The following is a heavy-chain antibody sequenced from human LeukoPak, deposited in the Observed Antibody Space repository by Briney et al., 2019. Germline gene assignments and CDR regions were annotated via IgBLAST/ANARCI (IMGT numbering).Heavy chain of an antibody. CDR1: GFTFDDHG. J-gene: IGHJ3*02. D-gene: IGHD4-23*01. CDR3: ASSLMDDGSNFDAFAM. Sequence: PGGSLRLSCAASGFTFDDHGMSWVRQVPGKGLEWVSGINWNGVSKDYADSVKGRFTISRDNAENSLFLQMNSLRAEDTALYFCASSLMDDGSNFDAFAMWGQGTMVTVSS. CDR2: INWNGVSK. V-gene: IGHV3-20*04.